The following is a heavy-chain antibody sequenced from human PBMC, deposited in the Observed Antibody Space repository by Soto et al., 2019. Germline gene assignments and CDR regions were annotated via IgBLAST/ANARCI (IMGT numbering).Heavy chain of an antibody. D-gene: IGHD6-13*01. CDR3: ARVAAVGIYYFDY. Sequence: QVQLVESGGGLVKPGGSLRLSCAASGFTFRDYYMAWIRQAPGKGLEWISYISGSTTGIYYADSVKGRFTISRDNAETTLYLQLSGLRAEDTAVHYCARVAAVGIYYFDYWGQGTLVTVSS. J-gene: IGHJ4*02. V-gene: IGHV3-11*01. CDR2: ISGSTTGI. CDR1: GFTFRDYY.